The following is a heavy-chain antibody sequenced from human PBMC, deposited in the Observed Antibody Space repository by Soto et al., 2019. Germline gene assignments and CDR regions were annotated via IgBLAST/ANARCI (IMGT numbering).Heavy chain of an antibody. J-gene: IGHJ6*02. CDR3: ACIFSGGYGYGFYYYGMDV. D-gene: IGHD5-18*01. Sequence: SETLSLTCTVSGGSISSISYYWGWIRQPPGKGLEWIGSIYYSGSTYYNPSLKSRVTISVDTSKNQFSLKLSSVTAADTAVYYCACIFSGGYGYGFYYYGMDVWGQGTTVT. CDR1: GGSISSISYY. V-gene: IGHV4-39*01. CDR2: IYYSGST.